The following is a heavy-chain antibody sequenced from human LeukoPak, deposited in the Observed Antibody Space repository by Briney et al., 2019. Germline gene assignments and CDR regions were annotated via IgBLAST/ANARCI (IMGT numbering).Heavy chain of an antibody. D-gene: IGHD3-22*01. CDR2: IYYSGSA. J-gene: IGHJ1*01. CDR3: ARGLN. CDR1: GDSISGSSYY. Sequence: SESLSLTCAVSGDSISGSSYYWGWLRQPPGKGLEWIGSIYYSGSAYYSPSLKSRVTISVDTSKNQFSLKLSSVTAADTAVYYCARGLNWGQGTLVTVSS. V-gene: IGHV4-39*01.